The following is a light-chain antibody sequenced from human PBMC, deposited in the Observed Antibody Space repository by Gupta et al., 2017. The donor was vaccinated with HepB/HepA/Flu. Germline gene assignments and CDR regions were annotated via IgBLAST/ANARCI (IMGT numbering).Light chain of an antibody. J-gene: IGKJ3*01. V-gene: IGKV3-15*01. Sequence: MLMTHPPVTLSVSPGERATISCRVSQSVRSNLAWYQQKPGPVPRLLIYGASTRATDIPARFSGSGSETEFTLTISSLQSEDLAIYYCPQYNNWPFTFGRGTKVDIK. CDR3: PQYNNWPFT. CDR2: GAS. CDR1: QSVRSN.